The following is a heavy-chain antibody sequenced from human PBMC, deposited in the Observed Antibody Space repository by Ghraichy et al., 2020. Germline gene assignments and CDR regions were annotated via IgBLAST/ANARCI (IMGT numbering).Heavy chain of an antibody. Sequence: GGSLTLSCAASGFTFSSYGMHWVRQAPGKGLEWVAVIWYDGSNKYYADSVKGRFTISRDNSKNTLYLQMNSLRAEDTAVYYCAKDNENIVVVPAAFDYWGQGTLVTVSS. J-gene: IGHJ4*02. CDR1: GFTFSSYG. V-gene: IGHV3-33*06. CDR3: AKDNENIVVVPAAFDY. D-gene: IGHD2-2*01. CDR2: IWYDGSNK.